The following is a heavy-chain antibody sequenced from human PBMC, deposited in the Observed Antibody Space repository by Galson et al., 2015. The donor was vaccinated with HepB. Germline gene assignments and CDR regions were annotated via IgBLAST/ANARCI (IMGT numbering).Heavy chain of an antibody. Sequence: SLRLSCAASGFTFSSYSMNWVRQAPGKGLEWVSSISSSSSYIYYADSVKGRFTISRDNAKNSLYLQMNSLRAEDTAVYYCARAWFGESYYYYGMDVWGQGTTVTVSS. D-gene: IGHD3-10*01. CDR1: GFTFSSYS. CDR3: ARAWFGESYYYYGMDV. J-gene: IGHJ6*02. V-gene: IGHV3-21*01. CDR2: ISSSSSYI.